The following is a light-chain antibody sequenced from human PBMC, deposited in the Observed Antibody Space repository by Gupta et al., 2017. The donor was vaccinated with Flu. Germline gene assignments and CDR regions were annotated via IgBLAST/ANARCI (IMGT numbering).Light chain of an antibody. CDR3: QLYGGSST. CDR2: GTS. CDR1: DSVYSGY. J-gene: IGKJ2*01. V-gene: IGKV3-20*01. Sequence: EILLMQSPGTLSLSPGERATLSCRASDSVYSGYLAWYQQRPGKAPRLLIYGTSRRATGIADRCSGGGSATDFTLTGNTLEADDVAVYYCQLYGGSSTFGQGTKLEIK.